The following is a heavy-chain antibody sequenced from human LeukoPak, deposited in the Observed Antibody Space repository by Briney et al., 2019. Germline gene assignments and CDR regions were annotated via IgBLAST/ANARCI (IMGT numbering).Heavy chain of an antibody. Sequence: SETLSLTCTISGGSISSYYWSWIRQPPGKGLEWIGYIYYSGTTNYNPSLKSRVTISVDTSKNQFSLKLSSVTAADTAVYYCARQSTILNYWGQGTLVTVSS. J-gene: IGHJ4*02. V-gene: IGHV4-59*08. CDR1: GGSISSYY. CDR2: IYYSGTT. CDR3: ARQSTILNY. D-gene: IGHD3-3*01.